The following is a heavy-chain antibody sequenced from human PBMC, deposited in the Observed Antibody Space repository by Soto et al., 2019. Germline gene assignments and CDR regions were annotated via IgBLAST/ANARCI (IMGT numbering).Heavy chain of an antibody. D-gene: IGHD5-12*01. CDR3: GRDRSQTGYDDALDI. CDR1: GGSISRYY. CDR2: VDYSGTT. V-gene: IGHV4-59*01. J-gene: IGHJ3*02. Sequence: SETLSLTCTVSGGSISRYYWSWIRQPPGKGLEWIGYVDYSGTTNYNPSLKSRVTISVNTSKNQFSLKLTSVTAADTAVYYCGRDRSQTGYDDALDIWGQGTMVTVSS.